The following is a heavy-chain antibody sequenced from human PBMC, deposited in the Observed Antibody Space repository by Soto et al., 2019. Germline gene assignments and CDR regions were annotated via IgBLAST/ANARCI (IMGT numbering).Heavy chain of an antibody. V-gene: IGHV1-18*04. CDR3: ARATRGYSGYDPIDY. Sequence: ASVKVSCKASGYTFTSYGISWVRQAPGQGLEWMGWISAYNGNTNYAQKLQGRVTMTTDTSTSTAYMELRSLRSEDTAVYYCARATRGYSGYDPIDYWGQGTLVTVSS. D-gene: IGHD5-12*01. CDR2: ISAYNGNT. CDR1: GYTFTSYG. J-gene: IGHJ4*02.